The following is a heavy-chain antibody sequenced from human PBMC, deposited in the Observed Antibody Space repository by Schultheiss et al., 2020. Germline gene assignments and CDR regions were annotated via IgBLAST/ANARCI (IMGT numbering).Heavy chain of an antibody. V-gene: IGHV3-72*01. CDR1: GFTFSDYY. D-gene: IGHD3-16*01. Sequence: SCAASGFTFSDYYMGWIRQAPGKGLEWVGRTRNKANSYTTEYAASVKGRFTISRDDSKSIAYLQMNSLKTEDTAVYYCAREGEGDGTDYWGQGTLVTVSS. CDR2: TRNKANSYTT. J-gene: IGHJ4*02. CDR3: AREGEGDGTDY.